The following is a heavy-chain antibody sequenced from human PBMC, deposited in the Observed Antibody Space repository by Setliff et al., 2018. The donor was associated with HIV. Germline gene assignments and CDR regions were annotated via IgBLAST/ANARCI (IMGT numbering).Heavy chain of an antibody. CDR3: ARKYTGGPLDY. Sequence: ASVKVSCKASGYTFTSYGITWVRQAPGQGLEWMGWISTYNGNTHYAQKLQGRVTMTSDTSTSTAYMELRSLRSDDTAMYYCARKYTGGPLDYWGQGTLVTVSS. CDR1: GYTFTSYG. CDR2: ISTYNGNT. J-gene: IGHJ4*02. D-gene: IGHD6-19*01. V-gene: IGHV1-18*01.